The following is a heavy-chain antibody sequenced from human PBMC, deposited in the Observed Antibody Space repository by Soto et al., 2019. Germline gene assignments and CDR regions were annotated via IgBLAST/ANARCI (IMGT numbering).Heavy chain of an antibody. CDR1: GGSISSGGYY. J-gene: IGHJ6*02. CDR2: IYYSGST. D-gene: IGHD2-15*01. V-gene: IGHV4-31*03. CDR3: ARAACGGSCYYHYYYYGMDV. Sequence: PSETLSLTCTVSGGSISSGGYYWSWIRQHPGKGLEWIGYIYYSGSTYYNPSLKSRVTISVDTSKNQFSLKLSSVTAADTAVYYCARAACGGSCYYHYYYYGMDVWGQGTTVTVSS.